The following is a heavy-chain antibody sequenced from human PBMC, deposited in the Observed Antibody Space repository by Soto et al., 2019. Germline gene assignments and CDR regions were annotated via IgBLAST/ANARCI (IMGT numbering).Heavy chain of an antibody. D-gene: IGHD1-26*01. CDR3: ARDGISGSYHLYYFDY. V-gene: IGHV3-30-3*01. CDR2: ISYDGSNK. CDR1: GFTFSSYA. Sequence: GGSLRLSCAASGFTFSSYAMHWVRQAPGKGLEWVAVISYDGSNKYYADSVKGRFTISRDNSKNTLYLQMNSLRAEDTAVYYCARDGISGSYHLYYFDYWGQGTLVTVSS. J-gene: IGHJ4*02.